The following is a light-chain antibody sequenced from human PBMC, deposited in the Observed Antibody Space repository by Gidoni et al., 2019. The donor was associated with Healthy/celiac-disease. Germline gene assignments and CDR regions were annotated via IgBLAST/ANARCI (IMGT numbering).Light chain of an antibody. CDR2: GNS. CDR1: SSNIGAGYD. CDR3: QSYDSSLSAVV. V-gene: IGLV1-40*01. J-gene: IGLJ2*01. Sequence: QSVLTQPPSVSEAPGQRVTISCTGSSSNIGAGYDVHWYQQLPGTAPKRLIYGNSNRPSGVPDRFSGSKSGTSASLAITGLQAEDEADYYCQSYDSSLSAVVFGGGTKLTV.